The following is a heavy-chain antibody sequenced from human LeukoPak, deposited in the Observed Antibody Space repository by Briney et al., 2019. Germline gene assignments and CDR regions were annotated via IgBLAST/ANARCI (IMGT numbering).Heavy chain of an antibody. J-gene: IGHJ4*02. CDR1: GGSISSSSYY. CDR3: ARQDYYDSSLGY. Sequence: SETLSLTCTVSGGSISSSSYYWGWIRQPPGKGLEWIGYIYYSGSTNYDPSLKSRVTISVDTSKNQFSLKLSSVTAADTAVYYCARQDYYDSSLGYWGQGTLVTVSS. V-gene: IGHV4-61*05. D-gene: IGHD3-22*01. CDR2: IYYSGST.